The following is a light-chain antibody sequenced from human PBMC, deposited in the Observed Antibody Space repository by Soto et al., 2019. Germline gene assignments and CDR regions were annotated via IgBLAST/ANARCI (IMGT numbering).Light chain of an antibody. Sequence: EVVLTQSPATLSVSPGDRVTLSCRASQSVRNNFAWYQQRPGQAPRLLIYAASTRAPGIPTRFAGSGSGTEFTLTIRSLQSEDFAVYYCQQYNDWPPLTFGPGTKVDIK. J-gene: IGKJ3*01. CDR3: QQYNDWPPLT. CDR1: QSVRNN. CDR2: AAS. V-gene: IGKV3D-15*01.